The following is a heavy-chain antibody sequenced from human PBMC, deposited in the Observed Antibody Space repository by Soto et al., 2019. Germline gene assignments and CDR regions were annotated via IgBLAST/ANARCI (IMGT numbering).Heavy chain of an antibody. CDR2: IYHSGST. CDR1: GGSISSGGYS. CDR3: ARAEAGYFYN. J-gene: IGHJ4*02. V-gene: IGHV4-30-2*01. D-gene: IGHD3-9*01. Sequence: SETLSLTCAVSGGSISSGGYSWSWIRQPPGKGLEWIGYIYHSGSTYYNQSLKSRVTISVDRSKNQFSLKLSSVTAAGTALYYCARAEAGYFYNWGQGTLVTVS.